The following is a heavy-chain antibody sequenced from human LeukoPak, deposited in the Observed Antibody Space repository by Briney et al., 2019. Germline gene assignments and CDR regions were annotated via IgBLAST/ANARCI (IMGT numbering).Heavy chain of an antibody. CDR3: AKVRDGYNTGFDY. Sequence: GGSLRLSCAASGFTFSSFAMSWVRQAPGKGLEWVSDISIGGSTYYTDSVKGRFTISRDNSKNTLHLQMNSLRAEDTAVYYCAKVRDGYNTGFDYWGQGTLVTVSS. CDR1: GFTFSSFA. V-gene: IGHV3-23*01. J-gene: IGHJ4*02. CDR2: ISIGGST. D-gene: IGHD5-24*01.